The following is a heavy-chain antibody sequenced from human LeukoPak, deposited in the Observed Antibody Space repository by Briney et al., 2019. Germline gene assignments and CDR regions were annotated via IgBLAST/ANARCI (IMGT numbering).Heavy chain of an antibody. CDR3: AKLLSDFWSYADY. D-gene: IGHD3-3*01. V-gene: IGHV3-15*01. CDR1: GFTFSNAW. CDR2: IKSKTDGGTT. J-gene: IGHJ4*02. Sequence: PGGSLRLSCAASGFTFSNAWMSWVRQAPGKGLEWVGRIKSKTDGGTTDYAAPVKGRFTISRDNSKNTLYLHMNTLRAEDTAVYYCAKLLSDFWSYADYWGQGTLVTVSS.